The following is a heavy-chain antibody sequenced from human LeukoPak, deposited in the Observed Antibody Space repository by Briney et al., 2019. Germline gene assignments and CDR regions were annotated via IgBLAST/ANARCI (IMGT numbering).Heavy chain of an antibody. J-gene: IGHJ5*02. CDR3: ARVSHSSPEGSNWFDP. CDR1: GGSFSGYY. D-gene: IGHD6-13*01. CDR2: INHSGST. V-gene: IGHV4-34*01. Sequence: SETLSLTRAVYGGSFSGYYWSWIRQPPGKGLEWIGEINHSGSTNYNPSLKSRVTISVDTSKNQFSLKLSSVTAADTAVYYCARVSHSSPEGSNWFDPWGQGTLVTVSS.